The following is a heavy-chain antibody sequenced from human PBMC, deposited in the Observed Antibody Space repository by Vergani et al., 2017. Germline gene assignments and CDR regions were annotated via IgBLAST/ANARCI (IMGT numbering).Heavy chain of an antibody. Sequence: QVQLQQWGAGLLKPSETLSLTCAVYGGSFSGYYWSWIRQPPGKGLEWIGEINHSGSTNYNPSLKSRVTISVDTSKNQFSLKLSSVTAADTAVYYCARVRDLAGYFDYWGQGTLVTVSS. CDR1: GGSFSGYY. CDR3: ARVRDLAGYFDY. J-gene: IGHJ4*02. CDR2: INHSGST. V-gene: IGHV4-34*01.